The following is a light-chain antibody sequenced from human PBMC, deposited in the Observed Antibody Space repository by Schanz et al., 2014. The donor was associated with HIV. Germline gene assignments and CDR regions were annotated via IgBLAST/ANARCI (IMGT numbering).Light chain of an antibody. CDR2: EVN. V-gene: IGLV2-8*01. J-gene: IGLJ1*01. Sequence: QSALTQPPSASGSPGQSVTISCTGTSGDIGGYNYVSWYQQHPGKAPKLMIYEVNERPSGVPDRFVGSKSGNTASLTISGLQAEDEADYYCCSYAGSSTPYVFGAGTKLTVL. CDR1: SGDIGGYNY. CDR3: CSYAGSSTPYV.